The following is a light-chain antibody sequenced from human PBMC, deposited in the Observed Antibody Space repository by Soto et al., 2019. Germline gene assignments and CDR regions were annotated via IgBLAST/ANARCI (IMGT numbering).Light chain of an antibody. V-gene: IGKV3-20*01. CDR3: TQFGSSPGFT. CDR1: QSINNRS. Sequence: EIVLTQSPGTLSLSPGERATLSCRASQSINNRSLAWYQQKPGQAPRLLIYAASSRATGISDRFSGSGSGSDFTLTISRLEPEDFAVYYCTQFGSSPGFTFGPGTKVDI. CDR2: AAS. J-gene: IGKJ3*01.